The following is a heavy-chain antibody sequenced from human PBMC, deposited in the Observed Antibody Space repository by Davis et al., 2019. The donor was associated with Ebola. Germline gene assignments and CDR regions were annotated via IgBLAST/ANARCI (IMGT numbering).Heavy chain of an antibody. CDR1: GGSFSGYY. J-gene: IGHJ4*02. V-gene: IGHV4-34*01. CDR2: INHSGST. CDR3: ARGTGDYKF. Sequence: SETLSLTCAVYGGSFSGYYWSWIRQPPGKGLEWIGEINHSGSTNYNPSLKSRVTISVDTSKNQFSLKLSSVTAADTAVYYCARGTGDYKFWGQGSLVTVSS. D-gene: IGHD7-27*01.